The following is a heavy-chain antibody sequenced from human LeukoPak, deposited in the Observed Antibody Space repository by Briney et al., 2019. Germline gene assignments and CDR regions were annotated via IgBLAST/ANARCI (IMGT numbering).Heavy chain of an antibody. Sequence: GASVKVSCKASGYTFTSYDINWVRQAPGQGLEWMGWMNPKSANTGYAQKFQGRVTMTRNTSISTAYMEVTSLRSEDTAVYYCARGPPESSSDYWGQGTLVTVSS. CDR3: ARGPPESSSDY. CDR2: MNPKSANT. D-gene: IGHD6-13*01. J-gene: IGHJ4*02. CDR1: GYTFTSYD. V-gene: IGHV1-8*01.